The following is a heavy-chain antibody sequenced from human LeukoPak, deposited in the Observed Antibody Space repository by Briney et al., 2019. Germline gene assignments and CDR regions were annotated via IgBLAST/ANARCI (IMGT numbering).Heavy chain of an antibody. D-gene: IGHD3-9*01. Sequence: PSQTLSLTCAVSGASITSGGYSWNWIRQPPGKGLEWIGFIYHTGATHYNPSLESRVTISLDGSKNQFSLKLSSVTAADTAVYYCARVERWDYDILTGYFPRGTDYYYYMDVWGKGTTVTVSS. CDR3: ARVERWDYDILTGYFPRGTDYYYYMDV. CDR1: GASITSGGYS. J-gene: IGHJ6*03. CDR2: IYHTGAT. V-gene: IGHV4-30-2*01.